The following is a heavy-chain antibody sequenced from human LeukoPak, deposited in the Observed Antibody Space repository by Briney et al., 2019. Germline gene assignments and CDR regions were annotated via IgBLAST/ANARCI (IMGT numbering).Heavy chain of an antibody. V-gene: IGHV3-48*01. CDR2: ISSSSSTI. J-gene: IGHJ3*02. CDR3: ARDIPKLDAFDI. Sequence: AGGSLRLSXAASGFTFSSYSMNWVRQAPGKGLEWVSYISSSSSTIYYADSVKGRFTISRDNAKNSLYLRMNSLRAEDTAVYYCARDIPKLDAFDIWGQGTMVTVSS. CDR1: GFTFSSYS. D-gene: IGHD2-21*01.